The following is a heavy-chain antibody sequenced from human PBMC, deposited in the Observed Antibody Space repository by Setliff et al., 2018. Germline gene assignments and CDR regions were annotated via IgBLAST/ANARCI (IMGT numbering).Heavy chain of an antibody. D-gene: IGHD2-21*02. J-gene: IGHJ5*02. CDR2: INHSGST. CDR3: ARGRHIVVETAISWFDP. CDR1: GGSFSTYY. Sequence: SETLSLTCTVSGGSFSTYYWSWIRQPPGKGLEWIGEINHSGSTNYNPSLKSRVTITVDTSKNQFSLKLSSVTAADTAVYYCARGRHIVVETAISWFDPWGQGTLVTVS. V-gene: IGHV4-34*01.